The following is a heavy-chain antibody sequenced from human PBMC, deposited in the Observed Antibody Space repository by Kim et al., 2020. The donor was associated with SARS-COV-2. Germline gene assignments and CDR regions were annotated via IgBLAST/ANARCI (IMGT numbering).Heavy chain of an antibody. CDR3: ARAHEFSSGPWFDYW. J-gene: IGHJ2*01. CDR1: GFTVSSNY. V-gene: IGHV3-53*01. CDR2: IDNGGST. D-gene: IGHD3-22*01. Sequence: GGSLRLSCAASGFTVSSNYMNWVRQAPGKGLEWVAIIDNGGSTYYADAVKGRFSNASDNSKNTLYLQKNSQRAEDTTVFYCARAHEFSSGPWFDYW.